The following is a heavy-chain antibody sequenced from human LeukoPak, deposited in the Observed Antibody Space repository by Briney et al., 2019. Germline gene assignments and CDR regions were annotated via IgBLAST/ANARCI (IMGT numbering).Heavy chain of an antibody. CDR3: ARDDYYDSSSP. Sequence: ASVKVSCKASGGTFSSYAISWVRQAPGQGLEWMGWISAYNGNTNYAQKLQGRVTMTTDTSTSTAYMELRSLRSDDTAVYYCARDDYYDSSSPWGQGTLVTVSS. J-gene: IGHJ5*02. CDR1: GGTFSSYA. D-gene: IGHD3-22*01. V-gene: IGHV1-18*01. CDR2: ISAYNGNT.